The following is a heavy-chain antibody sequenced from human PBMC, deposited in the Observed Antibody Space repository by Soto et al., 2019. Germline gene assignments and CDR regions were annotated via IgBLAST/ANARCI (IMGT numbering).Heavy chain of an antibody. Sequence: TGGSLRLSCAASGFTFSSYGMHWVRQAPGKGLEWVAVISYDGSNKYYADSVKGRFTISRDNSKNTLYLQMNSLRAEDTAVYYCAKDSSSWYRYYGMDVWGQGTTVTVSS. V-gene: IGHV3-30*18. CDR3: AKDSSSWYRYYGMDV. CDR1: GFTFSSYG. CDR2: ISYDGSNK. J-gene: IGHJ6*02. D-gene: IGHD6-13*01.